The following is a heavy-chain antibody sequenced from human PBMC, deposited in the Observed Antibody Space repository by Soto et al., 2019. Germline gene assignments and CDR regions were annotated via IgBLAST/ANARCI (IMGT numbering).Heavy chain of an antibody. V-gene: IGHV3-30*03. J-gene: IGHJ4*02. CDR3: VTDVVPAAATDD. CDR1: GFKSDSYV. D-gene: IGHD2-15*01. Sequence: GGSLRLSCVISGFKSDSYVIHWVRQTPGKGLQWVAAISSDGSFEHYIDSLKGRVTFSRDNSKNTFYLQMNSLRTEDTALYYCVTDVVPAAATDDWGQGTLVTVSS. CDR2: ISSDGSFE.